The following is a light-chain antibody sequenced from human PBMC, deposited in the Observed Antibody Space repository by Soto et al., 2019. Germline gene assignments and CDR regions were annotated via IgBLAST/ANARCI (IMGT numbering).Light chain of an antibody. CDR3: QQSHSTPRT. V-gene: IGKV1-39*01. J-gene: IGKJ1*01. CDR1: QNINSY. CDR2: AAS. Sequence: DIQMTQSPSSLSASVGDRVTITCRASQNINSYLNWYQQKPGKAPDLLIYAASTLQIGVPSRFSGSGSGTDFTLTISSLQSEDSATYYCQQSHSTPRTFGQGTKVEIK.